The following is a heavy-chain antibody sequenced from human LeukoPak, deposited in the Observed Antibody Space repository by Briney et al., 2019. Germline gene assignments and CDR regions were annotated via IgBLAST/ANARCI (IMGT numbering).Heavy chain of an antibody. D-gene: IGHD5-18*01. J-gene: IGHJ4*02. CDR1: GFTVSSNY. Sequence: GGSLRLSCAASGFTVSSNYMSWVRQAPGKGLEWVSVIYSGGSTYYADSVKGRFTISRDNSKNTLYLQMNSLRAEDTAVYYCAKRIQSAMATGYWGQGTLVTVSS. V-gene: IGHV3-53*01. CDR2: IYSGGST. CDR3: AKRIQSAMATGY.